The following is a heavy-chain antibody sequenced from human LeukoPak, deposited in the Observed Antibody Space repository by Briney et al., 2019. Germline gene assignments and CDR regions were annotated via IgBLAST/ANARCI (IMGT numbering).Heavy chain of an antibody. D-gene: IGHD3-3*01. CDR1: GGSISSYY. CDR3: ARDGYDFWSGYSVNWFDP. V-gene: IGHV4-4*07. J-gene: IGHJ5*02. Sequence: SETLSLTCTVSGGSISSYYWSWIRQPAGKGLEWIGRIYTSGSTNYNPSLKSRVTMSVDTSKNQFSLKLSSVTAADTAVYYCARDGYDFWSGYSVNWFDPWGQGTLVTVSS. CDR2: IYTSGST.